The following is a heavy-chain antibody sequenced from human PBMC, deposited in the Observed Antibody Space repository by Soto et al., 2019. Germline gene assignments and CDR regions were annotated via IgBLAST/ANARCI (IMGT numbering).Heavy chain of an antibody. V-gene: IGHV1-69*01. D-gene: IGHD6-19*01. CDR2: IIPIFGTA. CDR1: GGTFSSYA. CDR3: ARPSIAVADHYGMDV. J-gene: IGHJ6*02. Sequence: VKVSCKSSGGTFSSYAISWVRQAPGQGLEWMGGIIPIFGTANYAQKFQGRVTITADESTSTAYMELSSLRSEDTAVYYCARPSIAVADHYGMDVWGQGTTVTVAS.